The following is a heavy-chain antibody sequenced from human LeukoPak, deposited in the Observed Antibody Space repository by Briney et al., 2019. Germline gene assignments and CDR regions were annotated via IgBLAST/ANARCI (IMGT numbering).Heavy chain of an antibody. D-gene: IGHD3-10*01. V-gene: IGHV3-23*01. J-gene: IGHJ4*02. CDR1: GFTFSRYA. Sequence: GGSLRLSCAASGFTFSRYAMNWVRQAPGKGLKWGSAISGSGGSTYYADSVKGRLTICRDNSKSTLYLQMNRLRAEDSAVYYCAKDRFYGSGSYTFDSWGQGTLVTVSS. CDR3: AKDRFYGSGSYTFDS. CDR2: ISGSGGST.